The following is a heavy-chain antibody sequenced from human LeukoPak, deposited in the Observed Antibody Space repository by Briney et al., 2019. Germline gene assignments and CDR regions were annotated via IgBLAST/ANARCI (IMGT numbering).Heavy chain of an antibody. CDR2: ISHDGNVI. J-gene: IGHJ4*02. CDR3: ARDRDWLISD. Sequence: GGSLRLSRAASGFTFSSYVMHWVRQVPGQGLVWVSRISHDGNVIAYADSVKGRFTISRDNAKNTLYLQMNSLRDEDTAVYYCARDRDWLISDWGQGTLVTVSS. V-gene: IGHV3-74*01. D-gene: IGHD3-9*01. CDR1: GFTFSSYV.